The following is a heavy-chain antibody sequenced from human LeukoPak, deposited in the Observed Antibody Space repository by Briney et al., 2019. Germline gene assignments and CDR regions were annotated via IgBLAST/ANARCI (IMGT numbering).Heavy chain of an antibody. V-gene: IGHV3-7*04. D-gene: IGHD5-12*01. CDR2: IRLDGSDK. Sequence: PGGSLRLSCAASGFTFSSCWMSWARQAPGKGLEWVANIRLDGSDKYYVDSVKGRFTISRDNSKNTLYLQMNSLRAEDTAVYYCAGGGYHVAGNDYWGQGTLVTVSS. CDR1: GFTFSSCW. CDR3: AGGGYHVAGNDY. J-gene: IGHJ4*02.